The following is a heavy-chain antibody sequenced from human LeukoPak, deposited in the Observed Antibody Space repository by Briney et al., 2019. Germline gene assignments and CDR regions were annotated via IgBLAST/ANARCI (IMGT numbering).Heavy chain of an antibody. V-gene: IGHV1-2*06. D-gene: IGHD5-24*01. CDR2: INPNSGGT. J-gene: IGHJ4*02. CDR3: ARDQIRWLQFGKGFDY. Sequence: AASVKVSCKASGYTFTGYYTHWVRQAPGQGLEWMGRINPNSGGTNYAQKFQGRVTMTRDTSISTAYMELSRLRSDDTAVYYCARDQIRWLQFGKGFDYWGQGTLVTVSS. CDR1: GYTFTGYY.